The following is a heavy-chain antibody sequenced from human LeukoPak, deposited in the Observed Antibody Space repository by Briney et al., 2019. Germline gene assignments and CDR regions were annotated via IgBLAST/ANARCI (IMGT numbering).Heavy chain of an antibody. Sequence: PSETLSLTCTVSGGSISDYYWSWFRQPPGQGLEWIGYIYYTGTTDYIPSLKSRITMSVDTSKNQFSLLFTSVTAADTAVYYCARHTDMATAPAIDYWGQGTLVTVSS. CDR1: GGSISDYY. J-gene: IGHJ4*02. CDR2: IYYTGTT. D-gene: IGHD5-24*01. V-gene: IGHV4-59*08. CDR3: ARHTDMATAPAIDY.